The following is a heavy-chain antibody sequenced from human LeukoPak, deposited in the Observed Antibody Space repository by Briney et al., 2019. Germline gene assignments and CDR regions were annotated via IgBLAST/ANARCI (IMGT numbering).Heavy chain of an antibody. CDR3: ARDSYSGNYGAYYYYMDV. J-gene: IGHJ6*03. CDR2: ITSGGSYI. D-gene: IGHD1-26*01. V-gene: IGHV3-21*01. Sequence: PGGSLRLSCAASGFSFSTYNMNWVRQAPGQRLEWVSSITSGGSYIYYADSVKGRFTTSRDNAKSSLYLQMDSLRAEDTAVYYCARDSYSGNYGAYYYYMDVWGKGTTVTISS. CDR1: GFSFSTYN.